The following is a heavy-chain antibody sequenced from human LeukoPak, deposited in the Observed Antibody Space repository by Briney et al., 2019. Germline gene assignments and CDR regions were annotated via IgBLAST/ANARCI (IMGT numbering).Heavy chain of an antibody. CDR1: GFTFSSYA. J-gene: IGHJ5*02. CDR2: ISYDGSNK. V-gene: IGHV3-30-3*01. Sequence: GGSLRLSCAASGFTFSSYAMHWVRQAPGKGLEWVAVISYDGSNKYYADSVKGRFSISRDNSKNTLYLQMNSLRAEDTAVYYCAKDSHLGYCSGGSCLNWFDPWGQGTLVTVSS. CDR3: AKDSHLGYCSGGSCLNWFDP. D-gene: IGHD2-15*01.